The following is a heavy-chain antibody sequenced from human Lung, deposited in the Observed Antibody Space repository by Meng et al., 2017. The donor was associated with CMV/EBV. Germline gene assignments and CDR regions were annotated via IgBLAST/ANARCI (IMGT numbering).Heavy chain of an antibody. J-gene: IGHJ4*02. V-gene: IGHV4-30-4*01. CDR1: GDSISSGDSY. D-gene: IGHD1-14*01. Sequence: CGVSGDSISSGDSYWGWIRHPPGRGLEWIGYIYESWGTSYNPSLESRVTISVDTSKNQFSLKVMSVTAADTAVYYCAREGTNSYYFDYWGQGTLVTVSS. CDR2: IYESWGT. CDR3: AREGTNSYYFDY.